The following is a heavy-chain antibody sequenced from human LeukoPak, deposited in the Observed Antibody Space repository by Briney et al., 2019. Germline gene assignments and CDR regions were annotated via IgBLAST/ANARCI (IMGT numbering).Heavy chain of an antibody. V-gene: IGHV4-4*07. Sequence: SETLSLTCTVSDGSIRSYYWSWIRQPAGKGLEWIGRIYTSGSSNYNPPLQSRVTMSIDTSKNQFSLKLSSVTAADTAIYYRASGPNFYDRVGYYLAPYFDYWGQGIVVTVSS. J-gene: IGHJ4*02. CDR3: ASGPNFYDRVGYYLAPYFDY. D-gene: IGHD3-22*01. CDR1: DGSIRSYY. CDR2: IYTSGSS.